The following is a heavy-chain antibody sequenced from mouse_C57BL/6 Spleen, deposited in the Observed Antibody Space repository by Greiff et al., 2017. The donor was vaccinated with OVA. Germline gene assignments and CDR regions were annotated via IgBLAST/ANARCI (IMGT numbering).Heavy chain of an antibody. CDR2: IYPGNSDT. J-gene: IGHJ2*01. V-gene: IGHV1-5*01. CDR1: GYTFTSYW. CDR3: TRLTGTEGGYFDY. D-gene: IGHD4-1*01. Sequence: EVQLVESGTVLARPGASVKMSCKTSGYTFTSYWMHWVKQRPGQGLEWIGAIYPGNSDTSYNQKFKGKAKLTAVTSARTAYMELSSLTNEDSAVYYCTRLTGTEGGYFDYWGQGTTLTVSS.